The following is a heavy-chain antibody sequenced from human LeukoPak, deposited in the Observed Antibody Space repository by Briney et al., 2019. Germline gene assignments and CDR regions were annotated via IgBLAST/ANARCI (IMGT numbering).Heavy chain of an antibody. CDR1: GGTFSSYA. CDR3: ARGELLRYFDWSIPGYFDY. Sequence: SVKVSXKASGGTFSSYAISWMRQAPGQGLGWMGGIIPIFGTANYAQKFQGRVTITTDESTSTAYMELSSLRSEDTAVYYCARGELLRYFDWSIPGYFDYWGQGTLVTVSS. J-gene: IGHJ4*02. CDR2: IIPIFGTA. D-gene: IGHD3-9*01. V-gene: IGHV1-69*05.